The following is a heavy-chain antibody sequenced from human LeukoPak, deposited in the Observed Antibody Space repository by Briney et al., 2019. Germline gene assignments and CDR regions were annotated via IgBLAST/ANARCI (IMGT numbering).Heavy chain of an antibody. J-gene: IGHJ5*02. CDR1: GFTFSSYG. V-gene: IGHV3-30*03. CDR2: ISYDGSNK. Sequence: PGGSLRLSCAASGFTFSSYGMHWVRQAPGKGLEWVAVISYDGSNKYYADSVKGRFTISRDNSKNTLYLQMSSLRSEDTAVYYCAREAITIFGVVRTQTTYGPHRFDPWGQGTLVIVSS. D-gene: IGHD3-3*01. CDR3: AREAITIFGVVRTQTTYGPHRFDP.